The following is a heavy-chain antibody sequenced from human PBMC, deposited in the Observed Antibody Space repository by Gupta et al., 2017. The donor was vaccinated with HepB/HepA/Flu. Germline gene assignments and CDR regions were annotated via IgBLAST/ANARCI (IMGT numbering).Heavy chain of an antibody. Sequence: QLQLQESGPGLVKPSETLSLTCTVSGGSISSSSYYWGWIRQPPGKGLEWIGSIYYSGSTYYNPSLKSRVTISVDTSKNQFSLKLSSVTAADTAVYYCARNRVAGTGDFDYWGQGTLVTVSS. J-gene: IGHJ4*02. V-gene: IGHV4-39*01. CDR3: ARNRVAGTGDFDY. CDR1: GGSISSSSYY. CDR2: IYYSGST. D-gene: IGHD6-19*01.